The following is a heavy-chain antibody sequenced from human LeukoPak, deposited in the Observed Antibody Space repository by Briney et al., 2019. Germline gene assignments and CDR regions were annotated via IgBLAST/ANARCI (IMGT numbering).Heavy chain of an antibody. CDR3: ARQGNSDGDFRLGVGY. J-gene: IGHJ4*02. CDR1: GYSFTSYW. D-gene: IGHD2-21*02. CDR2: IYPGDSDT. V-gene: IGHV5-51*01. Sequence: GESLKISCKGPGYSFTSYWIGWVRQIPGKGLEWMGIIYPGDSDTRYSPSFQGQVTISADKSISTAYLQWSSLKASDTAMYYCARQGNSDGDFRLGVGYWGQGTLVTVSS.